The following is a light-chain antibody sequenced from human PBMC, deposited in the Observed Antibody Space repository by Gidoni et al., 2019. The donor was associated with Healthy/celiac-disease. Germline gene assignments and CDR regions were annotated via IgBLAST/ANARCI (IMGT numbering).Light chain of an antibody. J-gene: IGKJ2*01. CDR2: TAS. CDR3: QQYNSYSPYT. V-gene: IGKV1-5*03. Sequence: DIQMTQSPSTLSASVGDRVTITCRASQSISSWLAWYQQKPGKAPKLRIYTASSLKSVVPSRFSGSGSGTDFTLTISSLQPDDFATYYCQQYNSYSPYTFGQGTKLEIK. CDR1: QSISSW.